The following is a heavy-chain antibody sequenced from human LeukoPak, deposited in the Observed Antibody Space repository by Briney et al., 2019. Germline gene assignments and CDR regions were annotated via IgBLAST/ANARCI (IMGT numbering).Heavy chain of an antibody. J-gene: IGHJ5*02. CDR1: GFTFSSYA. V-gene: IGHV3-64*01. CDR3: ASDFGYCSSTSCYRNWFDP. Sequence: GGSLRLSCAASGFTFSSYAMHWVRQAPGKGLEYVSAISSNGGSTYYANSVKGRFTISRDNSKNTLYLQMGSLRAEDMAVYYCASDFGYCSSTSCYRNWFDPWGQGTLVTVSS. D-gene: IGHD2-2*02. CDR2: ISSNGGST.